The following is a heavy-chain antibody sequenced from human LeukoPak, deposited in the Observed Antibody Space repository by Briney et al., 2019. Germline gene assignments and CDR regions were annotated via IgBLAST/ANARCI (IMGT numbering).Heavy chain of an antibody. J-gene: IGHJ3*02. CDR2: INPNSGGT. V-gene: IGHV1-2*02. CDR3: ARSGMLYYDSTVRAIDAFDI. CDR1: GYTFTGYY. D-gene: IGHD3-22*01. Sequence: ASVKVSCKASGYTFTGYYMHWVRQAPGQGLEWMGWINPNSGGTNYAQKFQGRVTMTRDTSISTAYMELSRLRSDDTAVYYCARSGMLYYDSTVRAIDAFDIWGQGTMVTVSS.